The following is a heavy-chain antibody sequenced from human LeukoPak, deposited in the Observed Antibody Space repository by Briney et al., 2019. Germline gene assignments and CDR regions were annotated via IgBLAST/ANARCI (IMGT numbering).Heavy chain of an antibody. J-gene: IGHJ4*02. CDR2: IRSKAYGGTT. CDR1: GFTFGDYA. CDR3: TRVSLVAASVFFDY. Sequence: PGGSLRLSCTASGFTFGDYAMSWVRQAPGKGLEWVSFIRSKAYGGTTEYAASVKGRFTISRDDSKSIAYLQMNSLKTEDTAVYYCTRVSLVAASVFFDYWGQGTLVTASS. D-gene: IGHD2-15*01. V-gene: IGHV3-49*04.